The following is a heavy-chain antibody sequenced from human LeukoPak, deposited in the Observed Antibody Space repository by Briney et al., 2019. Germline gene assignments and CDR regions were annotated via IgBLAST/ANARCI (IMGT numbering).Heavy chain of an antibody. D-gene: IGHD2-2*01. Sequence: PGGSLRLSCAASGFTVSSNYMSWVRQAPGKGLEWVSVIYCGGSTYYADSVKGRFTISRDNSKNTLYLQMNSLRAEDTAVYYCARNSEYCSSTSCYFIYDWFDPWGQGTLVTVSS. CDR2: IYCGGST. CDR3: ARNSEYCSSTSCYFIYDWFDP. V-gene: IGHV3-53*01. J-gene: IGHJ5*02. CDR1: GFTVSSNY.